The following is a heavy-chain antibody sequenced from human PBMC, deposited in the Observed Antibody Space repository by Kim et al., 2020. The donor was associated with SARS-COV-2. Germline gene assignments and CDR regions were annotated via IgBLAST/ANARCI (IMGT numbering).Heavy chain of an antibody. D-gene: IGHD3-22*01. V-gene: IGHV4-61*02. J-gene: IGHJ4*02. CDR3: ARDITYYIY. CDR2: GST. Sequence: GSTNYNPSLKSRVTISTDTSRNQLSLKLISVTAADTAVYYCARDITYYIYWGQGTLVTVSS.